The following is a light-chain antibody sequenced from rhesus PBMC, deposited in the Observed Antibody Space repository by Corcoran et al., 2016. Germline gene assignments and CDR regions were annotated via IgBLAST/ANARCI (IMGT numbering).Light chain of an antibody. J-gene: IGKJ4*01. CDR1: QGISSY. V-gene: IGKV1-28*02. CDR2: TAT. Sequence: DIQMTQSPSSLSASVGDTVTITCRASQGISSYLNWFQQKPGKAPKLLIYTATTLKSGVTSRFSGSGSGTDVTLTISSLQPEDFATYYCQQYKSYPLTFGGGTKVEIK. CDR3: QQYKSYPLT.